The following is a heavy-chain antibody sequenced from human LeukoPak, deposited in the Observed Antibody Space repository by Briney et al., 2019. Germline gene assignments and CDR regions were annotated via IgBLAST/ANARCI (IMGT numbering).Heavy chain of an antibody. D-gene: IGHD3-10*01. Sequence: ASVKVSCKASGYTFTGYYMHWVRQAPGQGLEWMGWINPNSGGTNYAQKFQGRVTMTRDTSISSAYMELSRLRSEDTAVYYCATDLYYYGSGINWFDPWGQGTLVTVSS. CDR3: ATDLYYYGSGINWFDP. V-gene: IGHV1-2*02. J-gene: IGHJ5*02. CDR2: INPNSGGT. CDR1: GYTFTGYY.